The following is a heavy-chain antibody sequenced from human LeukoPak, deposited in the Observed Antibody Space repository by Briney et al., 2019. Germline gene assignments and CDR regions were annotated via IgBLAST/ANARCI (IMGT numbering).Heavy chain of an antibody. D-gene: IGHD2-2*01. V-gene: IGHV4-31*03. J-gene: IGHJ6*02. Sequence: SQTLSLTCTASGGSISSGGYYWSWIRQHPGKGLEWIGYIYYSWSTYYNPSLKSRVTISVDTSKNQFSLKLSSVTAADTAVYYCARGAGYCSSTSCQNYYYYYGMDVWGQGTTVTVSS. CDR2: IYYSWST. CDR1: GGSISSGGYY. CDR3: ARGAGYCSSTSCQNYYYYYGMDV.